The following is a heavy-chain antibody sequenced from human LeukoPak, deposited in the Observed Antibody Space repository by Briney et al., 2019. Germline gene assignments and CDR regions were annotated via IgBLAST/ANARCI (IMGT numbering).Heavy chain of an antibody. D-gene: IGHD6-13*01. CDR2: ISSSSSYI. CDR3: ARSEYSSSWWSEKNY. CDR1: GFTFSSYS. Sequence: GGSLRLSCAASGFTFSSYSMNWVRQAPGKGLEWVSSISSSSSYIYYADSVKGRFTISRDNAKNSLYLQMNSLRAEDTAVYYCARSEYSSSWWSEKNYWGQGTLVTVSS. V-gene: IGHV3-21*01. J-gene: IGHJ4*02.